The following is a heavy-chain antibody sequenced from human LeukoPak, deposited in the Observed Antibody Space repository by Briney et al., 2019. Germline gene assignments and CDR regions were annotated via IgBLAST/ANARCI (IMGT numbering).Heavy chain of an antibody. V-gene: IGHV1-69*05. D-gene: IGHD5-18*01. CDR1: GGTFSSYA. CDR2: IIPIFGTA. CDR3: ARKDSYGFSY. J-gene: IGHJ4*02. Sequence: GASVKVSCKASGGTFSSYAISWVRQAPGQGLEWMGGIIPIFGTASYAQKFQGRVTMTRDTSTSTVYMELSSLRSEDTAVYYCARKDSYGFSYWGQGTLVTVSS.